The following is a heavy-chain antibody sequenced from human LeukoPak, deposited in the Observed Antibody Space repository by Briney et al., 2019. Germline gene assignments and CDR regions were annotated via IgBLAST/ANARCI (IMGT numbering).Heavy chain of an antibody. V-gene: IGHV3-30*02. Sequence: GGSLRLSCAVSGFTFSTYGMHWVRQAPGKGLEWVAFIRFDGRNIYYADSVKGRFTISRDNSKNSLYLQMNSLRTEDTALYYCAKARGLIGGAFDIWGQGTMVTV. CDR1: GFTFSTYG. D-gene: IGHD3-22*01. J-gene: IGHJ3*02. CDR3: AKARGLIGGAFDI. CDR2: IRFDGRNI.